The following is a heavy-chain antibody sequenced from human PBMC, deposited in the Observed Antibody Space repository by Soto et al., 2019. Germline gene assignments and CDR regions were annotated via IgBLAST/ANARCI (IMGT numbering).Heavy chain of an antibody. Sequence: GGSLRLSCAASGFTFSSYGMHWVRQAPGKGLEWVAVISYDGSNKYYADSVKGRFTISRDNSKNTLYLQMNSLRAEDTAVYYCAKDHNGDYDFGGHGYWGQGTLVTVSS. CDR2: ISYDGSNK. CDR3: AKDHNGDYDFGGHGY. CDR1: GFTFSSYG. V-gene: IGHV3-30*18. J-gene: IGHJ4*02. D-gene: IGHD4-17*01.